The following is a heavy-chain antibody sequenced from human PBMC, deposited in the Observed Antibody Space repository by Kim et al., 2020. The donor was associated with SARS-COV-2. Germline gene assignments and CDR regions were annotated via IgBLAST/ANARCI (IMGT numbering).Heavy chain of an antibody. Sequence: SVKGRFTISRDNAKNSLYLQMNSLRAEDPAVYYCARGGDFWSGSDGWFDYWGQGTLVTVAS. D-gene: IGHD3-3*01. CDR3: ARGGDFWSGSDGWFDY. J-gene: IGHJ4*02. V-gene: IGHV3-11*01.